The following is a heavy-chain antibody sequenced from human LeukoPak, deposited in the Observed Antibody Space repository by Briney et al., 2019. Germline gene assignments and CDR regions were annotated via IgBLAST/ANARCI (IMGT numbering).Heavy chain of an antibody. J-gene: IGHJ4*02. CDR3: AKASGESYCTNGVCYTDYFDY. CDR2: ISGSGGST. CDR1: GFAFSSYA. D-gene: IGHD2-8*01. Sequence: GGSLRLSCAASGFAFSSYAMSWVRQAPGKGLEWVSAISGSGGSTYYADSVKGRFTVSRDNSKNTLYLQMNSLRAEDTAVYYCAKASGESYCTNGVCYTDYFDYWGQGTLVTVSS. V-gene: IGHV3-23*01.